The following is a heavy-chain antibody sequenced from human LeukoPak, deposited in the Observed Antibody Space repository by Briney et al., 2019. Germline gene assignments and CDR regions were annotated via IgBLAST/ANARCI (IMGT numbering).Heavy chain of an antibody. CDR3: AKGVVAATNATYYGMDV. CDR2: ISDDESDK. D-gene: IGHD2-15*01. CDR1: GFTVVNYG. J-gene: IGHJ6*02. Sequence: GRCLRLSCAAVGFTVVNYGIDWGSQAAREWLGWVAVISDDESDKYYAESVKRRFPTSRHNSKNPLYLHMNSLRPEDTAVYYCAKGVVAATNATYYGMDVWGQGTTVTVSS. V-gene: IGHV3-30*18.